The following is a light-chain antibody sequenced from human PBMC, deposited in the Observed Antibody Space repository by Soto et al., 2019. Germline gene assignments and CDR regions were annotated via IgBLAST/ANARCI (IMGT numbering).Light chain of an antibody. CDR3: QSYDSSLSGVV. Sequence: QSVLTQPPSVSGAPGQRVTISCTGSSSNIGAGYDVHWYQQLPGTAPKLHIYGNSNRTSGVPDRFSGSKSGTSASLAITGLQAEDEADYYCQSYDSSLSGVVFGGGTKLTVL. CDR2: GNS. J-gene: IGLJ2*01. V-gene: IGLV1-40*01. CDR1: SSNIGAGYD.